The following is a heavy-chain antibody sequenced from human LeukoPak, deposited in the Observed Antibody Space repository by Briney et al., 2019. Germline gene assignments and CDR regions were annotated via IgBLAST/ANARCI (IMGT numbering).Heavy chain of an antibody. CDR2: ISTNDRTT. J-gene: IGHJ4*02. V-gene: IGHV3-11*04. CDR3: ARESYSSGYYYDY. Sequence: GGSLRLSCAASGFILSDYYMSWIRQPPGKGPEWVAYISTNDRTTYYADSVKGRFTISRDNAKNSLYLQMNSLRAGDTAVYYCARESYSSGYYYDYWGQGTLVTVSS. D-gene: IGHD3-22*01. CDR1: GFILSDYY.